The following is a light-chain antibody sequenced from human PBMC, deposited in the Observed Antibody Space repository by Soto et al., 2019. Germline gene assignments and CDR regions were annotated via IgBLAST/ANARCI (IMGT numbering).Light chain of an antibody. CDR3: QQYNTYST. CDR2: DAS. Sequence: DIQMTQSPSTLPASVGDRVTITCRASQTIINWLAWYQQKPGKAPKLLIYDASTLRSGVPSRFSGGGSGTEFTLTISSLQPDDFATYYCQQYNTYSTFGQGTRLEIK. CDR1: QTIINW. J-gene: IGKJ5*01. V-gene: IGKV1-5*01.